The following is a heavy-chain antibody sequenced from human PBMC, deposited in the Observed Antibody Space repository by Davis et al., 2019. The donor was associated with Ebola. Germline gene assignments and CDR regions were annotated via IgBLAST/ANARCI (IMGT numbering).Heavy chain of an antibody. CDR1: GFTFRDYA. J-gene: IGHJ4*02. V-gene: IGHV3-23*01. CDR3: SKGIYLLDY. CDR2: MSGTDESGFTT. Sequence: LSLTCAASGFTFRDYAMTWVRQAPGKGLEWVSTMSGTDESGFTTYYADSVKGRFSISRDNSKNTLFLQINGLRAEDTALYYCSKGIYLLDYWGQGTLVTVSS. D-gene: IGHD5/OR15-5a*01.